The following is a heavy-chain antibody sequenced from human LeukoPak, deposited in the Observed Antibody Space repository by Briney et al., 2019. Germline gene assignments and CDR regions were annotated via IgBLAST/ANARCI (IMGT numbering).Heavy chain of an antibody. V-gene: IGHV6-1*01. D-gene: IGHD4-17*01. CDR2: IYYRSKWYN. CDR3: ARDRDDYGDNYFDY. Sequence: SQTLSLTCAISGDSVSSKNGAWNWIRQSPSRGLEWLGRIYYRSKWYNDYAVSVKSRITITPDTSKNQFSLQLNSVTPEDTAVYYCARDRDDYGDNYFDYWGQGTLVTVSS. J-gene: IGHJ4*02. CDR1: GDSVSSKNGA.